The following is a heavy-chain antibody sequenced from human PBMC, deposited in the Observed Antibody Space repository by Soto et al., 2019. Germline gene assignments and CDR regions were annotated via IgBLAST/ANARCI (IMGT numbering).Heavy chain of an antibody. J-gene: IGHJ4*02. D-gene: IGHD3-22*01. Sequence: QVQLVQSGAEVKKPGASVKVSCKASGYTFTSYDINWVRQATGQGLERMGWMNPNSGNTGYAQKFQGRVTMTRNTCISTAYMELSSLRSEDTAVYYCARVGYYYDSSGYYLSFDYWGQGTLVTVSS. V-gene: IGHV1-8*01. CDR2: MNPNSGNT. CDR3: ARVGYYYDSSGYYLSFDY. CDR1: GYTFTSYD.